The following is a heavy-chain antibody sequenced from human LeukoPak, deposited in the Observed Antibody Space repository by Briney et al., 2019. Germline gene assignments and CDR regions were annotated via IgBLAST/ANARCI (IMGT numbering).Heavy chain of an antibody. CDR1: GVSISSYY. D-gene: IGHD1-26*01. V-gene: IGHV4-59*08. CDR2: IYYSGST. CDR3: ARSGLGAPLD. J-gene: IGHJ4*02. Sequence: SETLSLTCTVSGVSISSYYWSWLRQPPGKGLEWIGYIYYSGSTNYNPSLKSRVTISVDTSNNPFSLKLSSVTAADTAVYYCARSGLGAPLDWGQGTPVSVSS.